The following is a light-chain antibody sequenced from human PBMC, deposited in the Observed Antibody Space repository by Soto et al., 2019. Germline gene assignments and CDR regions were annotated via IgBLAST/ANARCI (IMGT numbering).Light chain of an antibody. CDR1: QTISNW. CDR2: KAS. V-gene: IGKV1-5*03. CDR3: QKYDSATRT. J-gene: IGKJ1*01. Sequence: IQTNPSPSTLSASVGDRVPITCQASQTISNWLAWYQQKPGKAPKLLIYKASTLESGVPSRFSGSGSGTEFTLNISSMKPEEFATYYCQKYDSATRTVGQGNKVDIK.